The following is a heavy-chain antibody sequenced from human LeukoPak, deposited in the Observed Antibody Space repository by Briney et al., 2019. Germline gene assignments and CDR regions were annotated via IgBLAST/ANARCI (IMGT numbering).Heavy chain of an antibody. CDR2: IYRGDSDT. V-gene: IGHV5-51*01. Sequence: GESLKISCQGSGYSFTSYWIGWVRQMPGKGLEWMGIIYRGDSDTRYSPSLQGQFTISADKSISTAYLQWSSLKASDTAMYYCASIMGGGYNWFDHWGQGTLVTVSS. J-gene: IGHJ5*02. CDR1: GYSFTSYW. CDR3: ASIMGGGYNWFDH. D-gene: IGHD1-26*01.